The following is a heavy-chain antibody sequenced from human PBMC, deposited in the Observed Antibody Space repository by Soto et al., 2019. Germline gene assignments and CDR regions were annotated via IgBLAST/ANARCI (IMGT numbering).Heavy chain of an antibody. D-gene: IGHD2-15*01. CDR1: GYTFTSYD. Sequence: ASVKVSCKASGYTFTSYDINWVRQATGQGLEWMGWMNPNSGNTGYAQKFQGRVTMTRNTSISTAYMELSSLRSEDTAVYYCARGGYCSGGSCYYDFDYWGQGTLVTV. CDR2: MNPNSGNT. V-gene: IGHV1-8*01. CDR3: ARGGYCSGGSCYYDFDY. J-gene: IGHJ4*02.